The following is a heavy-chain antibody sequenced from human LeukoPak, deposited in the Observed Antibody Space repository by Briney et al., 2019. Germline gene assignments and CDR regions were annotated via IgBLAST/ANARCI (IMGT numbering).Heavy chain of an antibody. CDR2: IYYSGST. CDR3: ARWSGSYSYFDY. V-gene: IGHV4-30-4*08. Sequence: SETLSLTCTVSGGSISSGDYYWSWIRQSPGKGLEWIGYIYYSGSTYYNPSLKSRVTISVDTSKNQFSLKLSSVTAADTAVYYCARWSGSYSYFDYWGQGTLVTVSS. CDR1: GGSISSGDYY. D-gene: IGHD1-26*01. J-gene: IGHJ4*02.